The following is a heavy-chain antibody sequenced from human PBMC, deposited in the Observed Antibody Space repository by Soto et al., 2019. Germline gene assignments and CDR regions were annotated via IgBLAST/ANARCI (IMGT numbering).Heavy chain of an antibody. Sequence: SVKVSCKASGGTFSSYAISWVRQAPGQGLEWMGGIIPIFGTANYAQKFQGRVTITADESTSTAYMELSSLRSEDTAVYYCARLLVDTAMPQVDYWGQGPLVTVSS. D-gene: IGHD5-18*01. V-gene: IGHV1-69*13. CDR1: GGTFSSYA. CDR3: ARLLVDTAMPQVDY. J-gene: IGHJ4*02. CDR2: IIPIFGTA.